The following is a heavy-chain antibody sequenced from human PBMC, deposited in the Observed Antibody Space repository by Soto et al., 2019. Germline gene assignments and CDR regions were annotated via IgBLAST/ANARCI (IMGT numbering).Heavy chain of an antibody. CDR1: GGSFSGYY. D-gene: IGHD3-3*01. Sequence: SETLSLTCAVYGGSFSGYYWSWIRQPPGKGLEWIGEINHSGSTNYNPSLKSRVTISVDTSKNQFSLKLSSVTAADTAVYYCARGGLRDFWSGYHTSRPNFDYWGQGTLVTVSS. V-gene: IGHV4-34*01. CDR3: ARGGLRDFWSGYHTSRPNFDY. CDR2: INHSGST. J-gene: IGHJ4*02.